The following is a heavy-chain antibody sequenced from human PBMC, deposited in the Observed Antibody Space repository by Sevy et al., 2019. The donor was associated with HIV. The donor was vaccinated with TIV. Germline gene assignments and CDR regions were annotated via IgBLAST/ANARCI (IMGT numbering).Heavy chain of an antibody. J-gene: IGHJ4*02. V-gene: IGHV3-7*01. CDR1: GFTFSSYW. Sequence: GGSLRLSCAASGFTFSSYWMTWVRQAPGKGLEWVANITQDGSEKYYVDSVKGRFTISRDNAKNSLYLQMNSLRAEDTAVYYGARGGDAGFDFWGQGTLVTVSS. CDR2: ITQDGSEK. CDR3: ARGGDAGFDF.